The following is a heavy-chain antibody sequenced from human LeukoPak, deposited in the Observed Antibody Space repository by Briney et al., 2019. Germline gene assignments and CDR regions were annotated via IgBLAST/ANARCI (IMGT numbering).Heavy chain of an antibody. D-gene: IGHD3-10*01. J-gene: IGHJ3*01. CDR3: TRDSGLGNDAFDV. V-gene: IGHV6-1*01. CDR2: TYYRSKWFY. CDR1: GDSVSSNSAA. Sequence: SQTLSLTCAIAGDSVSSNSAAWDWIRQSPSRGLEWLGRTYYRSKWFYDYAVSVKSRITINPDTSKNQFSLLLNSVTPEDTDVYYCTRDSGLGNDAFDVWGQGTMVTVSS.